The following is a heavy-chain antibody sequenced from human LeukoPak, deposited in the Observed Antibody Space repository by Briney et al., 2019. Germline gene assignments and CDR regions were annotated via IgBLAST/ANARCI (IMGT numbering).Heavy chain of an antibody. CDR1: GFTFDDYA. Sequence: PGGSLRLSCAASGFTFDDYAMHWVRQAPGKGLEWVSLISWDGGSTYYADSVKGRFTISRDNSKNSLYLQMNSLRAEDTALYYCAKEQGSSRGGFDYWGQGTLVTVSS. CDR2: ISWDGGST. CDR3: AKEQGSSRGGFDY. J-gene: IGHJ4*02. V-gene: IGHV3-43D*03. D-gene: IGHD6-13*01.